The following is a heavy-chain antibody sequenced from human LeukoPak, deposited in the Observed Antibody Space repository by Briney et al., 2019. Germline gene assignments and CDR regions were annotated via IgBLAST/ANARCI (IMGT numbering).Heavy chain of an antibody. CDR1: GFTFSSYS. CDR2: ISSSSSYI. CDR3: AKEAAGYCSSTSCFPLDY. V-gene: IGHV3-21*04. J-gene: IGHJ4*02. D-gene: IGHD2-2*01. Sequence: GGSLRLSCAASGFTFSSYSMNWVRQAPGKGLEWVSSISSSSSYIYYADSVKGRFTISRDNSKNTLYLQMNSLRAEDTAVYYCAKEAAGYCSSTSCFPLDYWGQGTLVTVSS.